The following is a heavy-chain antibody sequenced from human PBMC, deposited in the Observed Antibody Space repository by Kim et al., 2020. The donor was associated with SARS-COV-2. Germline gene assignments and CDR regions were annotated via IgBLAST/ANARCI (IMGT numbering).Heavy chain of an antibody. V-gene: IGHV4-39*01. CDR2: IYYSGST. CDR3: ATHDFWSGYLFDY. J-gene: IGHJ4*02. Sequence: ETLSLTCTVSGGSISSSSYYWGWIRQPPGKGLEWIGSIYYSGSTYYNPSLKSRVTISVDTSKNQFSLKLSSVTAADTAVYYCATHDFWSGYLFDYWGQGTLVTVSS. D-gene: IGHD3-3*01. CDR1: GGSISSSSYY.